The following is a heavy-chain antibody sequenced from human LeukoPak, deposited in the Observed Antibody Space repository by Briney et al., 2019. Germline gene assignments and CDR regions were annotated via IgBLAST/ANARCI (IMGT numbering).Heavy chain of an antibody. CDR2: IFTSGST. Sequence: SETLSLTCTVAGGFLSSYYWSLIRRPARKGLEWIGRIFTSGSTNYNHSLKSRVTMSVDTSKNQFSLKLSSVTAADTAVYYCARDPGYFDWSPGGDAFDIWDQGTMVTVSS. V-gene: IGHV4-4*07. CDR3: ARDPGYFDWSPGGDAFDI. CDR1: GGFLSSYY. J-gene: IGHJ3*02. D-gene: IGHD3-9*01.